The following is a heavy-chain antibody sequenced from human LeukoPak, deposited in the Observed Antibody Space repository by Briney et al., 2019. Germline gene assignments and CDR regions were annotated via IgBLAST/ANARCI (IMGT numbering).Heavy chain of an antibody. V-gene: IGHV3-15*01. D-gene: IGHD3-10*01. CDR1: GFTFSSYS. Sequence: GGSLRLSCAASGFTFSSYSMNWVRQAPGKGLEWVGRIKSNFDGGTTDYAAPVKGRFSVSRDDSKNTLVLQMNSLKTEDTAVYYCVTVQFARTMSFDYWGQGTLVTVSS. CDR3: VTVQFARTMSFDY. CDR2: IKSNFDGGTT. J-gene: IGHJ4*02.